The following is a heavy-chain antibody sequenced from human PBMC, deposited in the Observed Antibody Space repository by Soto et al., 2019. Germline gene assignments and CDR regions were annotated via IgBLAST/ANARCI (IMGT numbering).Heavy chain of an antibody. CDR2: ISYSGST. J-gene: IGHJ5*02. CDR1: GASISSYY. Sequence: PSETLSLTCTVSGASISSYYWSWIRQPPGKGLEWIGYISYSGSTNYNPSLKSRVTISVDTSKNQFSLNLSSVTAADTAVYYCARDVRTQYNWFDPSGQGTLVTVSS. CDR3: ARDVRTQYNWFDP. V-gene: IGHV4-59*01.